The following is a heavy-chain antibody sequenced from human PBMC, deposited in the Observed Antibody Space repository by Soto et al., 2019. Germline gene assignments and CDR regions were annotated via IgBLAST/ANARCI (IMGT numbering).Heavy chain of an antibody. Sequence: QVQLVQSGAEVKKPGASVKVSCKASGYTFTSYDINWVRQATGQRLEWMGWMNPNSGNTGYAQKFQGRVTMARNTSIRTAYMELSSLRSEDTAVYYCARGNDGRFLEWLSIFNWFDPWGQGTLVTVSS. V-gene: IGHV1-8*01. D-gene: IGHD3-3*01. CDR1: GYTFTSYD. CDR3: ARGNDGRFLEWLSIFNWFDP. J-gene: IGHJ5*02. CDR2: MNPNSGNT.